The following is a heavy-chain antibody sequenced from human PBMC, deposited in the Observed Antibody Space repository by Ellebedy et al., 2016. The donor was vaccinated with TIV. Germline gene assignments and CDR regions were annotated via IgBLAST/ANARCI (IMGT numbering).Heavy chain of an antibody. CDR2: IYPADSDT. Sequence: GESLKISCKGSGYNISNHWIDWVRQMPGKGLEWMGIIYPADSDTRYSPSFQGHVTIPAYKSINTAYLQWSSLKASDTAMYSCARQPRITMVRGVIIKAGGWFDPWGQGTLVTVSS. J-gene: IGHJ5*02. CDR1: GYNISNHW. V-gene: IGHV5-51*01. D-gene: IGHD3-10*01. CDR3: ARQPRITMVRGVIIKAGGWFDP.